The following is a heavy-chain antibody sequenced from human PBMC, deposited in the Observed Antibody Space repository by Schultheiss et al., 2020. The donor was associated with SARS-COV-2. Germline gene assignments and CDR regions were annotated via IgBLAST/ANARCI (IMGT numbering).Heavy chain of an antibody. CDR3: ARDLPRIAAAGTERLDY. CDR1: GFTFDDYG. CDR2: ISSSSSYI. Sequence: GGSLRLSFAASGFTFDDYGMSWVRQAPGKGLEWVSSISSSSSYIYYADSVKGRFTISRDNAKNSLYLQMNSLRAEDTAVYYCARDLPRIAAAGTERLDYWGQGTLVTVSS. J-gene: IGHJ4*02. V-gene: IGHV3-21*01. D-gene: IGHD6-13*01.